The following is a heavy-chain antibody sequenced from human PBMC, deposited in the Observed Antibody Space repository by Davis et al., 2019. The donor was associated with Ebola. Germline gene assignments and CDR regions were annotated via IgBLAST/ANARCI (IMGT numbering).Heavy chain of an antibody. Sequence: GGSLRLSCAASGFTFSTYWMAWVRQAPGKGLEWVANIKPDGSEQYYADSVKGRFTISRDNGKTSLYLQMNSLRAEDTGVYYCAGMTWHRFDPWGQGTLVTVSS. V-gene: IGHV3-7*03. CDR1: GFTFSTYW. CDR2: IKPDGSEQ. J-gene: IGHJ5*02. CDR3: AGMTWHRFDP. D-gene: IGHD1-20*01.